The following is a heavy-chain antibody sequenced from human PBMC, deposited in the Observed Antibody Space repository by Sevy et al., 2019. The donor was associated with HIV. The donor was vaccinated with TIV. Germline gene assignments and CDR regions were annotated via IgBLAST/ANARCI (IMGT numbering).Heavy chain of an antibody. CDR2: ITNTGGDT. V-gene: IGHV3-23*01. CDR3: XXXXXXXXXXXXXSNYYFDY. CDR1: GFTFTDYA. Sequence: GGSLRLSCAASGFTFTDYAMSWVRQAPGKGLEWISTITNTGGDTYYADSVRGRFTISRDNSKNTLHLQMNSLRAEDXXXXXXXXXXXXXXXXXXXSNYYFDYWGQGTLVTVSS. J-gene: IGHJ4*02.